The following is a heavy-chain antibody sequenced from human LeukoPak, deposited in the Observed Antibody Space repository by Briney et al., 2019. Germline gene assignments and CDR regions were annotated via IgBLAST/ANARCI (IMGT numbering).Heavy chain of an antibody. V-gene: IGHV3-48*03. CDR3: ARAPTKFRRDWFDP. J-gene: IGHJ5*02. Sequence: GGSLRLSCAASGFTFSSYAMNWIRQAPGKGLEWVSYISSSGSTIYYADSVKGRFTISRDNAKNSLYLQMNNLRVEDTAVYYCARAPTKFRRDWFDPWGEGTLVTVSS. CDR1: GFTFSSYA. D-gene: IGHD3-9*01. CDR2: ISSSGSTI.